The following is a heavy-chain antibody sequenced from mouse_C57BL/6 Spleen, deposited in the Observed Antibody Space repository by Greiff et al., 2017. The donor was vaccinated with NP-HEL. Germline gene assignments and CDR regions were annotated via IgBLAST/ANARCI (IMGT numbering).Heavy chain of an antibody. CDR1: GFTFSSYA. CDR3: ARDRGLRRFAY. J-gene: IGHJ3*01. CDR2: ISDGGSYT. V-gene: IGHV5-4*01. D-gene: IGHD2-4*01. Sequence: EVKVVESGGGLVKPGGSLKLSCAASGFTFSSYAMSWVRQTPEKRLEWVATISDGGSYTYYPDNVQGRFTISRDNAKNNLYLQMSHLKSEDTAMYYCARDRGLRRFAYWGQGTLVTVSA.